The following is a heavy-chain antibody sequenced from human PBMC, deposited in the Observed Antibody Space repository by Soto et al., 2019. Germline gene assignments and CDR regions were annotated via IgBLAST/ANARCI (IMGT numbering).Heavy chain of an antibody. CDR3: ARDYSRTTVVTPAFDY. Sequence: GGSLRLSCAASGFTFSSYSMNWVRQAPGKGLEWVSSISISSSYIYYADSVKGRFTISRDNAKNSLYLQMNSLRAEDTAVYYCARDYSRTTVVTPAFDYWGQGTLVTVSS. V-gene: IGHV3-21*01. J-gene: IGHJ4*02. CDR1: GFTFSSYS. D-gene: IGHD4-17*01. CDR2: ISISSSYI.